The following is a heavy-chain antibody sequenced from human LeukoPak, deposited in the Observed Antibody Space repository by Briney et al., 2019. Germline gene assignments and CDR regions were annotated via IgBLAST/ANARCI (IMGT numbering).Heavy chain of an antibody. CDR3: VRVSDYGDYVPS. D-gene: IGHD4-17*01. CDR2: MNPNSGGT. V-gene: IGHV1-2*02. Sequence: GASVKVSCKASGYTFTGYYMHWVRQAPGQGLEWMGWMNPNSGGTNYEQKFQGGVTMTRDTSISTAYMELSRLRSDDTAMYYCVRVSDYGDYVPSWGQGTLVTVSS. J-gene: IGHJ5*02. CDR1: GYTFTGYY.